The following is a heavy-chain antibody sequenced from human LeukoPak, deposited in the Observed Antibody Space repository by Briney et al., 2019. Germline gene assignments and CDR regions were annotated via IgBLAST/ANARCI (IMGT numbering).Heavy chain of an antibody. Sequence: GASVTVSCEPSGYTFTVFYLHWVRQAPGQGLQWMGWINPKDGATKYSQSFRGRVTMTRDTSIDTAYMELSSLTSDDTAIYYCARPTHRLTVTTAIDYWGQGTLVTVSS. CDR1: GYTFTVFY. CDR3: ARPTHRLTVTTAIDY. J-gene: IGHJ4*02. CDR2: INPKDGAT. D-gene: IGHD4-17*01. V-gene: IGHV1-2*02.